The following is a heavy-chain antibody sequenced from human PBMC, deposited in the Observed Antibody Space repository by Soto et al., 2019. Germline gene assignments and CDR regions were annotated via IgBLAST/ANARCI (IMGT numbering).Heavy chain of an antibody. V-gene: IGHV3-7*01. Sequence: EVQLVESGGGLVQPGGSLRLSCAASGFTFSSYWMSWVRQAPGKGLEWVANIKQDGSEKYYVDSVKGRFTISRDNAXNXXYLQMNSLRAEDTAVYYCARDKETTNDYYYYGMDVWGQGTTVTVSS. J-gene: IGHJ6*02. CDR2: IKQDGSEK. CDR3: ARDKETTNDYYYYGMDV. D-gene: IGHD1-1*01. CDR1: GFTFSSYW.